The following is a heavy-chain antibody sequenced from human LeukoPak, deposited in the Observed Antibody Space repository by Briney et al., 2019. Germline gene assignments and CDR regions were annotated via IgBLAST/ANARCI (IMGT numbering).Heavy chain of an antibody. CDR1: GGSISSYY. V-gene: IGHV4-4*07. Sequence: SETLSLTCTVSGGSISSYYWSWIRQPAGKGLEWIGRIYTSGSTNYNPSLKSRVTMSVDTSKNQFSLKLSSVTAADTAVYYCARDAETITARQTFFDYWGQGTLVTVSS. D-gene: IGHD6-6*01. CDR3: ARDAETITARQTFFDY. J-gene: IGHJ4*02. CDR2: IYTSGST.